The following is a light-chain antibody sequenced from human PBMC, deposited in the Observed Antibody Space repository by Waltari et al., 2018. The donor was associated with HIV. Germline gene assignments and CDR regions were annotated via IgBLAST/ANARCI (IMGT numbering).Light chain of an antibody. CDR1: ALPKQY. Sequence: SYELTQPPSVSVSPGQTARITCYGAALPKQYAFLYQYEPGQAPVLVIYKDSEMPSGIPERFSGSSSGTTVTLTISGVQAEDEADYYCQAADSSGTYKGNWVFGGGTKLTVL. V-gene: IGLV3-25*03. J-gene: IGLJ3*02. CDR2: KDS. CDR3: QAADSSGTYKGNWV.